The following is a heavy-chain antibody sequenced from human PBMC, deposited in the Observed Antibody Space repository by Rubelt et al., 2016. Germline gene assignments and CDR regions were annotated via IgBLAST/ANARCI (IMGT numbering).Heavy chain of an antibody. Sequence: GKGLGWVSAISGSGGSTYYADSVKGRFTISRDNSKNTLYLQMNSLRAEDTAVYYCAKEEGSSSSFWGQGTLVTVSS. CDR2: ISGSGGST. D-gene: IGHD6-6*01. J-gene: IGHJ4*02. CDR3: AKEEGSSSSF. V-gene: IGHV3-23*01.